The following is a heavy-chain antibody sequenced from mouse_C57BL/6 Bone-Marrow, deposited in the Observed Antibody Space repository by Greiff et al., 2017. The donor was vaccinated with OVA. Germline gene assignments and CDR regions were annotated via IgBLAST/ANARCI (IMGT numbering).Heavy chain of an antibody. CDR3: ARPGSSGYFWFAY. D-gene: IGHD3-2*02. Sequence: QVQLQQPGAELVKPGASVKLSCKASGYTFTSYWMHWVKQRPGRGLEWIGRIDPNSGGTKYNEKFKSKATLTADKPSSTAYMQLSSLTSGDSAVYYCARPGSSGYFWFAYWGQGTLVTVSA. J-gene: IGHJ3*01. CDR1: GYTFTSYW. V-gene: IGHV1-72*01. CDR2: IDPNSGGT.